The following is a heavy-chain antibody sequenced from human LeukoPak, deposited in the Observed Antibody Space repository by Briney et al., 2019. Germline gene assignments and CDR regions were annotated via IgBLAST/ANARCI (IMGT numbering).Heavy chain of an antibody. Sequence: PGGSLRLSCAASGFTFSNYGMSWARQAPGKGLEWVSVISVVGDTTYYADSVKGRFTTSRDNSKNTVFLQMNSLRAEDTAVYYCAKVDCSGGSCYGFSYFYYGMDVWGQGTTVTVSS. CDR1: GFTFSNYG. CDR2: ISVVGDTT. V-gene: IGHV3-23*01. CDR3: AKVDCSGGSCYGFSYFYYGMDV. J-gene: IGHJ6*02. D-gene: IGHD2-15*01.